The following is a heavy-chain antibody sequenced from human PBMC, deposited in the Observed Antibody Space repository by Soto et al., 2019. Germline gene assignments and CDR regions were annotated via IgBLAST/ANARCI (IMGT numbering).Heavy chain of an antibody. V-gene: IGHV1-69*13. CDR3: ARGMEVATGCFDI. CDR1: GDTFSDYA. D-gene: IGHD6-19*01. CDR2: IIPIFGTA. J-gene: IGHJ3*02. Sequence: GASVKVSCXASGDTFSDYAISWVRQAPGQGLEWMGGIIPIFGTANYAQKFQGRVTITADESTSTAYMDLSSLRSEDTAMYYCARGMEVATGCFDIWGQGTVVTVSS.